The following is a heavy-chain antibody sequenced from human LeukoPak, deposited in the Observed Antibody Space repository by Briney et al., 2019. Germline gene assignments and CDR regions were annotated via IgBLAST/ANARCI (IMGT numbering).Heavy chain of an antibody. CDR2: IGLSSGNT. D-gene: IGHD1-1*01. CDR1: GFTFSSYS. V-gene: IGHV3-48*04. CDR3: ARDHNYAFDN. J-gene: IGHJ4*02. Sequence: GGSLRLSCAASGFTFSSYSMNWVRQAPGKRLEWISYIGLSSGNTKYADSVKGRFAISGDNAKSSLYLQMNSLRVEDTAVYYCARDHNYAFDNWGQGTLVTVSS.